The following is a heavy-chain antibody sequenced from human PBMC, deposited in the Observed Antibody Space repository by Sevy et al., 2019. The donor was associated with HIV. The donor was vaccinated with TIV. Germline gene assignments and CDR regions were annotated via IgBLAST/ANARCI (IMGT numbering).Heavy chain of an antibody. V-gene: IGHV3-23*01. Sequence: GGSLRPSCAASGFTFSSYAMSWVRQAPGKGLEWVSAISGSGGSTYYEDSVKGRFTISRDNSKNTLYLQMNGLRAEDTAVYYCARHLNVLRFLEWSRFDPWGQGTLVTVSS. D-gene: IGHD3-3*01. CDR1: GFTFSSYA. CDR2: ISGSGGST. J-gene: IGHJ5*02. CDR3: ARHLNVLRFLEWSRFDP.